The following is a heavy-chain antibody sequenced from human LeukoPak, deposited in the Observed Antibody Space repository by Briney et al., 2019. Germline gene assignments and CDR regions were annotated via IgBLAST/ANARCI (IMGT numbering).Heavy chain of an antibody. CDR1: GGSISSYY. J-gene: IGHJ6*03. Sequence: SETLSLTCTVSGGSISSYYWSWIRQPPGKGLEWIGYIYYSGSTNYNPSLKSRVTISVDTSKNQFSLKLSSVTAADTAVYYCARTELERGYYYYMDVWGKGTTVTISS. V-gene: IGHV4-59*01. CDR2: IYYSGST. D-gene: IGHD1-1*01. CDR3: ARTELERGYYYYMDV.